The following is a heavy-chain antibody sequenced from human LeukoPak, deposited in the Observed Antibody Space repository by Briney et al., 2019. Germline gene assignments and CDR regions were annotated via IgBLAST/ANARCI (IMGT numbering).Heavy chain of an antibody. CDR1: GDTLTELS. CDR2: FDPEDGET. Sequence: ASGKVSCKVSGDTLTELSMHWVRQAPGKGLEWMGGFDPEDGETIYAQKFQGRVTMTEDTSTDTAYMELSSLRSEDTAVYYCATTTVGVPAATDFDYWGQGTLVTVSS. D-gene: IGHD2-2*01. V-gene: IGHV1-24*01. CDR3: ATTTVGVPAATDFDY. J-gene: IGHJ4*02.